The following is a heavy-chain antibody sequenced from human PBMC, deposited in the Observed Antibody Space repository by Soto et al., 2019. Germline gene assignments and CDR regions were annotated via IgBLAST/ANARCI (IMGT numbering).Heavy chain of an antibody. V-gene: IGHV3-48*01. CDR2: ISSSSSTI. CDR1: GFTFSSYS. CDR3: AREVGQQQLPHLDY. Sequence: SLRLSCAASGFTFSSYSMNWVRQAPGKGLEWVSYISSSSSTIYYADSVKGRFTISRDNAKNSLYLQMNSLRAEDTAVYYCAREVGQQQLPHLDYWGQGTLVTVSS. D-gene: IGHD6-13*01. J-gene: IGHJ4*02.